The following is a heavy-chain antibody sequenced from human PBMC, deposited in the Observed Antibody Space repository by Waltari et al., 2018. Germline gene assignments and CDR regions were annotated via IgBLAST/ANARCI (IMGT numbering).Heavy chain of an antibody. CDR1: GYSISSGYY. J-gene: IGHJ4*02. CDR3: ARDSAVAYYDFWSGYSNFDY. CDR2: IYHSGST. D-gene: IGHD3-3*01. V-gene: IGHV4-38-2*02. Sequence: QVQLQESGPGLVKPSETLSLTCAVSGYSISSGYYWGWIRQPPGQGLEWIGSIYHSGSTYYNPSLKSRVTISVDTSKNQFSLKLSSVTAADTAVYYCARDSAVAYYDFWSGYSNFDYWGQGTLVTVSS.